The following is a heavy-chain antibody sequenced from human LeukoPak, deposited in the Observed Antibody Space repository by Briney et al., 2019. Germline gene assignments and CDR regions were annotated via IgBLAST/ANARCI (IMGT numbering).Heavy chain of an antibody. D-gene: IGHD5-24*01. Sequence: PGGSLRLSCAASGFTFDDYAMHWVRQAPGKGLEWVSVIYSGGSTYYADSVKGRFTISRDNSKNTLYLQMNSLRTEDTAVYYCARGIRPLPNYHFDYWGQGTLVTVSS. CDR1: GFTFDDYA. CDR2: IYSGGST. V-gene: IGHV3-66*02. J-gene: IGHJ4*02. CDR3: ARGIRPLPNYHFDY.